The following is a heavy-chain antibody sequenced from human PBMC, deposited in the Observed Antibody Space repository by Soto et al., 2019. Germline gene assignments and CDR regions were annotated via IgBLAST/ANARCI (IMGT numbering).Heavy chain of an antibody. D-gene: IGHD2-15*01. J-gene: IGHJ6*02. Sequence: SETLSLTCTVSGGSISSGGYYWSWIRQHPGKGLEWIGYIYYSGSTYYNPSLKSRVTISVDTSKNQFSLKLSSVTAADTAVYYCARDRRYCSGGSCYSTFYYGMDVWGQGTTVTVSS. CDR2: IYYSGST. CDR3: ARDRRYCSGGSCYSTFYYGMDV. V-gene: IGHV4-31*03. CDR1: GGSISSGGYY.